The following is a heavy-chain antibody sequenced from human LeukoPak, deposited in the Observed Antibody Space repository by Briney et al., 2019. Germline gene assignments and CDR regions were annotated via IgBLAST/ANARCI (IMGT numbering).Heavy chain of an antibody. V-gene: IGHV4-4*07. CDR3: ARLGYSSSCL. CDR2: TYTSGST. Sequence: PSETLSLTCNVSGGSITNYFWSWIRQPAGKGLEWIGRTYTSGSTDYNPSLKSRVTISVDTSRNQFSLKLTSVTAADTAVYYCARLGYSSSCLWGQGTLVTVSS. D-gene: IGHD6-13*01. J-gene: IGHJ4*02. CDR1: GGSITNYF.